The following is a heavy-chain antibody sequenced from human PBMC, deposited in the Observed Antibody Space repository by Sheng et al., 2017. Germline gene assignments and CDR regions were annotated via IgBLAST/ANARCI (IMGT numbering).Heavy chain of an antibody. D-gene: IGHD2-15*01. CDR3: ARDPFVVEVSYYFDY. J-gene: IGHJ4*02. Sequence: QVQLVESGGGVVQPGRSLRLSCAASGFTFSSYAMHWVRQAPGKGLEWVAVISYDGSNKYYADSVKGRFTISRDNSKNTLYLQMNSLRAEDTAVYYCARDPFVVEVSYYFDYWGQGTLVTVSS. CDR2: ISYDGSNK. V-gene: IGHV3-30*01. CDR1: GFTFSSYA.